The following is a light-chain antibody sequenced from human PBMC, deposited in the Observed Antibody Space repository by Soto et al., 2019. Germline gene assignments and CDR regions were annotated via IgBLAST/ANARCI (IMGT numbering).Light chain of an antibody. V-gene: IGKV1-5*03. CDR2: KAS. CDR3: QQYNHWYS. CDR1: QSVNTW. J-gene: IGKJ2*03. Sequence: DIQMTQSPSTLSASFGDTVTITCRASQSVNTWLAWYKQKPGQAPKLLIYKASTLQSGVPSRFSGRGSGTEFTLTINSLQPDDFATYYCQQYNHWYSFGQGTKLEIK.